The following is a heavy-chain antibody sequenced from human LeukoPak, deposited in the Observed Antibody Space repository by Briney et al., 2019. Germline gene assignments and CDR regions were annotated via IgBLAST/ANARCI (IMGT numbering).Heavy chain of an antibody. V-gene: IGHV1-69*06. CDR1: GGTFSSYA. D-gene: IGHD2-2*01. Sequence: ASVKVSCKASGGTFSSYAISWVRQAPGQGLEWMGGIIPIFGTANYAQKFQGRVTITADKSTSTAYMELSSLRSEDTAVYYCASARYCSSNSCSSFDYWGQGTLVTVSS. CDR2: IIPIFGTA. J-gene: IGHJ4*02. CDR3: ASARYCSSNSCSSFDY.